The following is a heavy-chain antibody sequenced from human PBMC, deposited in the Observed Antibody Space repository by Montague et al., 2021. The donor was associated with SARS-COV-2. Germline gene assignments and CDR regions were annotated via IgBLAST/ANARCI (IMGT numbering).Heavy chain of an antibody. V-gene: IGHV3-48*03. CDR2: ISSSGSTI. Sequence: SLRLSCAASGFTFSSYEMNWVCQAPGKGLEWVSYISSSGSTIYYADSVKGRFTISRDNAKNSLYLQMNSLRAEDTAVYYCARQGTAMVTSYYYYYMDVWGKGTTVTVSS. J-gene: IGHJ6*03. CDR3: ARQGTAMVTSYYYYYMDV. D-gene: IGHD5-18*01. CDR1: GFTFSSYE.